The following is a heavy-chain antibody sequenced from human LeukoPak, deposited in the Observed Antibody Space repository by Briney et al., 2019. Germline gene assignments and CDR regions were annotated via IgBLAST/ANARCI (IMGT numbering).Heavy chain of an antibody. CDR1: GYSFTSYW. CDR3: ARDHYDSSGYYLGYFDY. D-gene: IGHD3-22*01. J-gene: IGHJ4*02. Sequence: GESLKISCKGSGYSFTSYWIGWVRQMPGKGLEWMGIIYPGDSDTRYSPSFQGQVTISADKSISTAYLQWSSLKASGTAMYYCARDHYDSSGYYLGYFDYWGQGTLVTVSS. V-gene: IGHV5-51*01. CDR2: IYPGDSDT.